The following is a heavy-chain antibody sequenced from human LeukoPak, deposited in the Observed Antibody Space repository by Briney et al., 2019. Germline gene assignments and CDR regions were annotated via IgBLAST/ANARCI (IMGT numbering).Heavy chain of an antibody. J-gene: IGHJ3*01. CDR2: INPDSGGT. Sequence: ASVKVSCKASVYTFIGYYMHWVRQAPGQGLEWMGWINPDSGGTNNAQKFQGRVTMTRDTSISTAYMELSRLRSDDTAVYYCARTFYDTLDSDAFDFWGQGTMVIVSS. CDR1: VYTFIGYY. CDR3: ARTFYDTLDSDAFDF. D-gene: IGHD2/OR15-2a*01. V-gene: IGHV1-2*02.